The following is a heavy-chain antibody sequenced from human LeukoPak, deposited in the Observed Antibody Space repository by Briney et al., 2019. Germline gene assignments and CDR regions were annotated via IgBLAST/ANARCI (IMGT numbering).Heavy chain of an antibody. J-gene: IGHJ4*02. CDR1: GFTFSGSW. CDR3: ARDQRASPSPADY. Sequence: GGSLRLSCAASGFTFSGSWMTWVRQAPGKGLEWVANINKDGSEKYYLDSVKGRFTISRDNAKNSLYLQMNSLRAEDTAVYFCARDQRASPSPADYWGEGTLVTVSS. CDR2: INKDGSEK. V-gene: IGHV3-7*01.